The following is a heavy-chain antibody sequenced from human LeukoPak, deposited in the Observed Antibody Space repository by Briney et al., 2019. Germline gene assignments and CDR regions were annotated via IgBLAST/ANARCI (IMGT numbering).Heavy chain of an antibody. D-gene: IGHD5-18*01. CDR2: IIPILGIA. V-gene: IGHV1-69*04. J-gene: IGHJ4*02. Sequence: IIPILGIANYAQKFQGRVTITADRSTSTAYMELSSLRSEDTAVYYCARDPRSASGYSYGFFDYWGQGTLVTVSS. CDR3: ARDPRSASGYSYGFFDY.